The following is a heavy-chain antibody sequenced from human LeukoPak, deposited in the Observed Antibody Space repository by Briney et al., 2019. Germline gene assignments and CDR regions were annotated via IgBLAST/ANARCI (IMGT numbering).Heavy chain of an antibody. CDR1: GFTFSSYS. Sequence: PGGSLRLSCAASGFTFSSYSMNWVRQAPGKGLEWVSSISSSSSYIYYADSVKGRFTISRDNAKNSLYLQMNSLRAEDTAVYYCARGAPGIAAPDYWGQGALVTVSS. CDR3: ARGAPGIAAPDY. D-gene: IGHD6-13*01. J-gene: IGHJ4*02. V-gene: IGHV3-21*01. CDR2: ISSSSSYI.